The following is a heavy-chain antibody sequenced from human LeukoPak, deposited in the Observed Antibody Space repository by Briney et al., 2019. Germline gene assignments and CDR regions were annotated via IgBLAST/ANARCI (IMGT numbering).Heavy chain of an antibody. CDR3: ARGYCSGGSCYSYYYYNYMDV. D-gene: IGHD2-15*01. CDR2: IYYSGST. V-gene: IGHV4-39*07. CDR1: GGSISSSSYY. J-gene: IGHJ6*03. Sequence: SETLSPTCTVSGGSISSSSYYWGWIRQPPGKGLEWIGSIYYSGSTYYNPSLKSRVTISVDTSKNQFSLKLSSVTAADTAVYYYARGYCSGGSCYSYYYYNYMDVWGKGTTVTVSS.